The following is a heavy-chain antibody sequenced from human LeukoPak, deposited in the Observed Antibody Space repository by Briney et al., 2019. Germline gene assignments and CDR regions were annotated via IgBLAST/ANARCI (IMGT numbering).Heavy chain of an antibody. CDR3: ARLMYPPYYYYYMDV. CDR2: INHSGST. J-gene: IGHJ6*03. Sequence: SETLSLTCAVYGGSFSGYYWSWIRQPPGKGLEWIGEINHSGSTNYNPSLKSRVTISVDTSKNQFSLKLSSVTAADTAVYHCARLMYPPYYYYYMDVWGKGTTVTVSS. D-gene: IGHD2-2*01. CDR1: GGSFSGYY. V-gene: IGHV4-34*01.